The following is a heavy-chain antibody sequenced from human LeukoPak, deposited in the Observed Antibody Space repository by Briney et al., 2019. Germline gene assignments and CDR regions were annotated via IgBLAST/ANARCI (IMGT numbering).Heavy chain of an antibody. CDR2: ISGSSSTI. Sequence: PGGSLRLPCAASGFTFSSYSMNWVRQAPGKGLEWVSYISGSSSTIYYADSVKGRFTISRDNAKNSLYLQMNSLRAEDTAVYYCARHRDQWLVHRTDVWGKGTTVTVSS. V-gene: IGHV3-48*04. CDR1: GFTFSSYS. CDR3: ARHRDQWLVHRTDV. J-gene: IGHJ6*04. D-gene: IGHD6-19*01.